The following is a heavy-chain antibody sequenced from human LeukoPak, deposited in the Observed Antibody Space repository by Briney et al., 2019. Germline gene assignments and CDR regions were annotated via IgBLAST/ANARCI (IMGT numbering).Heavy chain of an antibody. D-gene: IGHD4-17*01. CDR2: ITSSGNYT. CDR3: AHAYGDTDY. V-gene: IGHV3-21*01. J-gene: IGHJ4*02. CDR1: GFTGFTFSKNT. Sequence: PGGSLRLSCAVTGFTGFTFSKNTMTWVRQAPGKGLEWVSSITSSGNYTYYAASVKGRFTISRDNAKNALFLQMNSLRAEDTAVYYCAHAYGDTDYWGQGTLVTVSS.